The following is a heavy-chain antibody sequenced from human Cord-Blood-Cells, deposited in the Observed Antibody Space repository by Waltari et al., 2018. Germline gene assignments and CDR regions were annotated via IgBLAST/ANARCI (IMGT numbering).Heavy chain of an antibody. D-gene: IGHD1-26*01. J-gene: IGHJ4*02. CDR1: GFTVSSNY. V-gene: IGHV3-53*01. Sequence: EVQQVESGGGLIQPGGSLRLSCAASGFTVSSNYMSWVRQAPGKGVGVVSVIYSGGSKYYASSVEGRFTISRDNSKNTLYLQMNSLRAEDTAVYYCAREGKGSYYYFDYWGQGTLVTVSS. CDR2: IYSGGSK. CDR3: AREGKGSYYYFDY.